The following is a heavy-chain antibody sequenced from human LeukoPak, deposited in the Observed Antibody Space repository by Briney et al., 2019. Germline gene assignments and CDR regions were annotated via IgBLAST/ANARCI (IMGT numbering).Heavy chain of an antibody. CDR3: ARCSGYGMDV. D-gene: IGHD3-10*02. CDR1: GFTFSSYS. J-gene: IGHJ6*02. CDR2: ISSSSSYI. Sequence: PGGSLRLSCAASGFTFSSYSMNWVRQAPGKGLEWVSSISSSSSYIYYADSVKGRFTISRDNSKNTLYLQMNSLRAEDTAVYYCARCSGYGMDVWGQGTTVTVSS. V-gene: IGHV3-21*01.